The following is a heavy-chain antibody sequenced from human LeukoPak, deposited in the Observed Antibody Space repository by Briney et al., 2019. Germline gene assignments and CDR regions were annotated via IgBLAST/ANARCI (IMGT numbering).Heavy chain of an antibody. CDR3: ASALYYFYMDV. CDR1: GGSVSSGGYY. V-gene: IGHV4-31*03. J-gene: IGHJ6*03. Sequence: PSETLSLTCTVSGGSVSSGGYYWSWVRQHPGKGLEWIGYIYYSGSTYYNPSLKSRVTISLDTSKNHFSLTLSSVTAADTAAYYCASALYYFYMDVWGKGTTVTVSS. CDR2: IYYSGST.